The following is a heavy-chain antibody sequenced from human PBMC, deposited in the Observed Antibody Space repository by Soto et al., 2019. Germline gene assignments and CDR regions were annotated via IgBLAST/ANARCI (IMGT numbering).Heavy chain of an antibody. Sequence: QMQLEESGPGLVKPSQTLSLTCTVSGGAIYSDDSYWVWVRQPPGKGLEWIGYISYSGSTRYNPSLRSRVSISGDTSQNQFSLWVNSVTAADTAIYYCVTIHPSTWYFQYWGHGTLVTVSS. J-gene: IGHJ4*01. CDR1: GGAIYSDDSY. CDR2: ISYSGST. V-gene: IGHV4-30-4*08. D-gene: IGHD6-6*01. CDR3: VTIHPSTWYFQY.